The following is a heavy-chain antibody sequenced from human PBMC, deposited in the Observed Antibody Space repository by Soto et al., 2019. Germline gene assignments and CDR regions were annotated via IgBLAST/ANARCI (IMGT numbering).Heavy chain of an antibody. D-gene: IGHD1-26*01. V-gene: IGHV3-11*05. Sequence: PGGSLRLSCAASGFIFSDYYMSWIRQAPGKGLELLSYISSSSSDTNYVDSVKGRFRSSRDNAKSTLYLQMESLRVEDTAFYYCVRDIERVGATRYFDHWGQGTRVTSPQ. J-gene: IGHJ4*02. CDR1: GFIFSDYY. CDR2: ISSSSSDT. CDR3: VRDIERVGATRYFDH.